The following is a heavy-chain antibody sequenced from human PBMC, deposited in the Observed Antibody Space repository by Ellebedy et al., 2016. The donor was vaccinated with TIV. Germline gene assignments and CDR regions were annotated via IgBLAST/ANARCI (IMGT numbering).Heavy chain of an antibody. V-gene: IGHV3-66*01. CDR2: IYSGGST. CDR3: AKDMQLSY. J-gene: IGHJ4*02. D-gene: IGHD5-18*01. CDR1: GFTVSNNY. Sequence: GESLKISXAASGFTVSNNYMRWFRQAPGKGLEWVSMIYSGGSTYYTDSVKGRFTISRDSSKNTLYLQMNSLRAEDTAVYYCAKDMQLSYWGQGTLVTVSS.